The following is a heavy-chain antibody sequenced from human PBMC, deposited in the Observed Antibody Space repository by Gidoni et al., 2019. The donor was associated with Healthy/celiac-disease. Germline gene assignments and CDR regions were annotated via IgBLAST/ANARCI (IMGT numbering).Heavy chain of an antibody. Sequence: QVTLKESGPVLGTPTETLTLTCTVSGFSLSNARQGVSWIRQPPGKALEWLAHIFSNDEKSYSTSLKGRNTISKDTSKSQVVLTMTNMDPVDTAAYYCARIIARGWFDPWGQGTLVTVSS. D-gene: IGHD3-10*01. CDR3: ARIIARGWFDP. J-gene: IGHJ5*02. CDR1: GFSLSNARQG. CDR2: IFSNDEK. V-gene: IGHV2-26*01.